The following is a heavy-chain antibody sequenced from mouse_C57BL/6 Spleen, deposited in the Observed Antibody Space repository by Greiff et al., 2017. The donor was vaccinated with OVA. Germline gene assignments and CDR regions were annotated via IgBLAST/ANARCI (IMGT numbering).Heavy chain of an antibody. Sequence: QVQLQQSGAELVRPGASVKLSCKASGYTFTDYYINWVKQRPGQGLEWIARIYPGSGNTYYNEKFKGKATLTAEKSSSTAYMQLSSLTSEDSAVYFCARWGDYDVGFDYWGQGTTLTVSS. CDR2: IYPGSGNT. CDR1: GYTFTDYY. CDR3: ARWGDYDVGFDY. D-gene: IGHD2-4*01. V-gene: IGHV1-76*01. J-gene: IGHJ2*01.